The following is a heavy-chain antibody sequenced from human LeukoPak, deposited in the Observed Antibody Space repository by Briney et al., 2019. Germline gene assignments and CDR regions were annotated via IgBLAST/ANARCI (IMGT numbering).Heavy chain of an antibody. CDR3: ARDRGYCSSTSCPYHWFDP. D-gene: IGHD2-2*01. CDR1: GGSISSYY. CDR2: IYYRGST. Sequence: PSETLSLTCTVSGGSISSYYWSWIRQPPGKGLEWIGYIYYRGSTNYNPSLKSRVTISVHTSKNPFCLQLSSVTAADTAVYYCARDRGYCSSTSCPYHWFDPWGQGTLVTVSS. V-gene: IGHV4-59*01. J-gene: IGHJ5*02.